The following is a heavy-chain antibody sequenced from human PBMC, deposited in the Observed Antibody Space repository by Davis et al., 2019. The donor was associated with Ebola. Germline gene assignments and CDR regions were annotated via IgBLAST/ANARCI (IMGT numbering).Heavy chain of an antibody. Sequence: AASVKVSCKASGYTFTNYGISWVRQAPGQGLEWMGWINPHNGNTNYAQNVQGRVTMTTDTSTNTAYMELSSLRSEDTAVYYCARAVGTTPRGEIFDYWGQGTLVTVSS. J-gene: IGHJ4*02. CDR1: GYTFTNYG. CDR3: ARAVGTTPRGEIFDY. CDR2: INPHNGNT. V-gene: IGHV1-18*04. D-gene: IGHD1-7*01.